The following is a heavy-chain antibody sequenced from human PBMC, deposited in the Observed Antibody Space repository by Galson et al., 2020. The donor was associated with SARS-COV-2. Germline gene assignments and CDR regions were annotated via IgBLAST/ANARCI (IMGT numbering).Heavy chain of an antibody. Sequence: SQTLSLTCTVSGDSISSSTFYWGWIRQPPGKGLEFKGNMYYGGSTFYNPSLKGRVTVSVDTSKNELSLKLRSVTAADTAVYYCATLLIGTIPGDVEGNCFDLWGQGTLVTVSS. CDR1: GDSISSSTFY. CDR3: ATLLIGTIPGDVEGNCFDL. D-gene: IGHD2-2*01. V-gene: IGHV4-39*07. J-gene: IGHJ5*02. CDR2: MYYGGST.